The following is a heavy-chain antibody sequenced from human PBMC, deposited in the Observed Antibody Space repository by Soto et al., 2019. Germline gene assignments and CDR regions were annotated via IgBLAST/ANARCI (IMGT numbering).Heavy chain of an antibody. CDR2: IWYDGSHE. CDR3: ARYRYSYESRAYQGVDWYFDL. D-gene: IGHD3-22*01. CDR1: GFIFSNYG. J-gene: IGHJ2*01. V-gene: IGHV3-33*01. Sequence: QVQLVESGGGVVQPGRSLRLSCAASGFIFSNYGMHWVRQAPGKGLEWVAVIWYDGSHESYADSVKGRFTISRDNSKNTLFLQKNSLRAEDTGVYYCARYRYSYESRAYQGVDWYFDLWGRGTLVTVSS.